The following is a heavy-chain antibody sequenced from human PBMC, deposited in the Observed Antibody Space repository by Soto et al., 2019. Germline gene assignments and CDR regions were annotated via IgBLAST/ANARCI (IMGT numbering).Heavy chain of an antibody. D-gene: IGHD7-27*01. V-gene: IGHV4-61*03. CDR1: GDSATSDSYY. J-gene: IGHJ6*02. CDR3: AREWGLLPYYVMNV. Sequence: PSETLSLTCIVSGDSATSDSYYWTWLRQPPGKGLEWIGYISYTGRTKYNPSLQSRVTISVDTSKNDFSLNLSSVTAADTAVYFCAREWGLLPYYVMNVWGHGTAVTVSS. CDR2: ISYTGRT.